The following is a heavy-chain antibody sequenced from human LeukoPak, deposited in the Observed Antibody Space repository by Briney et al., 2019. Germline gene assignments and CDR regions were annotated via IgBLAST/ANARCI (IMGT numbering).Heavy chain of an antibody. V-gene: IGHV4-59*08. Sequence: SETLSLTCTVSGGSMSSYYWSWIRQPPGKGLEWIGYIYYSGSTNYNPSLKSRVTISVDTSKNQFSLKLSSVTAADTAVYYCARRVTMVRGVITNNWFDPWGQGTLVTVSS. CDR2: IYYSGST. CDR3: ARRVTMVRGVITNNWFDP. D-gene: IGHD3-10*01. CDR1: GGSMSSYY. J-gene: IGHJ5*02.